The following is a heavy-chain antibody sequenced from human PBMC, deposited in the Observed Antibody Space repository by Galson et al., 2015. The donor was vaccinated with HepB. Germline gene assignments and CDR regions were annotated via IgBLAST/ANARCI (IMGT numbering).Heavy chain of an antibody. D-gene: IGHD1-14*01. CDR2: IYSGGST. CDR3: ARVGPLTEPYFTLYFDL. CDR1: GFTVSSNY. V-gene: IGHV3-53*04. Sequence: SLRLSCAASGFTVSSNYMSWVRQAPGKGLEWVSVIYSGGSTYYADSVKGRFTISRHNSRNTLYLQMNSLRAEDTAVYYCARVGPLTEPYFTLYFDLWGRGTLVTVSS. J-gene: IGHJ2*01.